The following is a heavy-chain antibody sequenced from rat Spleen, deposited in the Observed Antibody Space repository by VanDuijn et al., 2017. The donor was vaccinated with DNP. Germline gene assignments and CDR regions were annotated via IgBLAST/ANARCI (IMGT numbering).Heavy chain of an antibody. CDR1: GFSLTTYS. J-gene: IGHJ3*01. CDR3: TSDSLNSSSFVY. D-gene: IGHD1-2*01. CDR2: MWYDGDT. Sequence: QVQLKESGPGLVQPSETLSLTCTVSGFSLTTYSVSWVRQPSGKGPEWMGKMWYDGDTAYNLALKSRLSISRDTSKSQVFLKMNSLQTDDTGTYYCTSDSLNSSSFVYWGQGSLVTVSS. V-gene: IGHV2-63*01.